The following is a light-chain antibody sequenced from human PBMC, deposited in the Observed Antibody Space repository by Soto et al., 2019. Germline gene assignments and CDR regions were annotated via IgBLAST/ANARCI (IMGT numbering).Light chain of an antibody. J-gene: IGLJ1*01. V-gene: IGLV1-40*01. CDR3: QYYDSSLSREV. CDR2: GNN. Sequence: QSALTQPPSVSGAPGQTVIIPCSGSSSNLGAPYDVNWFRQLPGTVPRLLIYGNNNRPSGVPDRFSGSKSGTSASLAITGLQAEAEDDYYCQYYDSSLSREVFGTGT. CDR1: SSNLGAPYD.